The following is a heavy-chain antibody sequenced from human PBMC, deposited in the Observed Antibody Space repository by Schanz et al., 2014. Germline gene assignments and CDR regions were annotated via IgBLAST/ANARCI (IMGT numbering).Heavy chain of an antibody. CDR3: ATLDYADSVS. CDR2: ISPYNGNT. J-gene: IGHJ5*02. D-gene: IGHD4-17*01. V-gene: IGHV1-18*01. Sequence: QVQLVHSGAEVKKPGSSMKVSCKASGGTFSSYVISWVRQAPGQGLEWMGWISPYNGNTNYAQKLQGRVTMTADTSTSTAYMDLRSLRSDDTAVYYCATLDYADSVSWGQGTLVTVSS. CDR1: GGTFSSYV.